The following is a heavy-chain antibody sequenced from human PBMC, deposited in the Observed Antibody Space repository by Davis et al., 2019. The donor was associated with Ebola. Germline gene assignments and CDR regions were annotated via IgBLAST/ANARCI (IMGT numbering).Heavy chain of an antibody. CDR1: GFTFSSYA. CDR3: ARDQPVRRRGYSYGAGSY. CDR2: ISYDGSNK. Sequence: PGGSLRLSCAASGFTFSSYAMHWVRQAPGKGLEWVAVISYDGSNKYYADSVKGRFTISRDNSKNTLYLQMNSLRAEDTAVYYCARDQPVRRRGYSYGAGSYWGQGTLVTVSS. J-gene: IGHJ4*02. D-gene: IGHD5-18*01. V-gene: IGHV3-30-3*01.